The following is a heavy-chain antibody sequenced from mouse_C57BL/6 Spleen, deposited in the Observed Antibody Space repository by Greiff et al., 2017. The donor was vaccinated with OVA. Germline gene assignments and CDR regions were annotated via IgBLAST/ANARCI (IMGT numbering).Heavy chain of an antibody. CDR1: GYTFTDYN. Sequence: VQLKESGPELVKPGASVKIPCKASGYTFTDYNMDWVKQSPGKSLEWIGDINPNNGGTIYNQKFKGKATLTVDKSSSTAYMELRSLTSEDTAVYYCARHYYGTVYYCAMDYWGQGASVTVSS. CDR2: INPNNGGT. J-gene: IGHJ4*01. V-gene: IGHV1-18*01. CDR3: ARHYYGTVYYCAMDY. D-gene: IGHD1-1*01.